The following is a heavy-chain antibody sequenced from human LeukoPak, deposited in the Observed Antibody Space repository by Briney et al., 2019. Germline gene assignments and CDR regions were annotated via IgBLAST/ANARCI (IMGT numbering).Heavy chain of an antibody. CDR1: GFTFSDYY. V-gene: IGHV4-59*05. CDR3: ASRYSSGWYSSPEYFQH. J-gene: IGHJ1*01. D-gene: IGHD6-19*01. CDR2: IYYSGST. Sequence: PGGSLRLSCAASGFTFSDYYMSWIRQAPGKGLEWIGSIYYSGSTYYNPSLKSRVTISVDTSKNQFSLKLSSVTAADTAVYYCASRYSSGWYSSPEYFQHWGQGTLVTVSS.